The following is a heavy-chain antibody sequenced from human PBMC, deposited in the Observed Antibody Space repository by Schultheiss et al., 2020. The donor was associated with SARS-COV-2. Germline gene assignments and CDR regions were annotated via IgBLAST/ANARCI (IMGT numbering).Heavy chain of an antibody. D-gene: IGHD1-26*01. CDR1: GFTFSSYA. V-gene: IGHV3-30*01. Sequence: GESLKISCAASGFTFSSYAMHWVRQAPGKGLEWVAVISYDGSNKYYADSVKGRFTISRDNSKNTLYLQMNSLRAEDTAVYYCAREPSVGATLDYWGQGTLVTVSS. CDR2: ISYDGSNK. J-gene: IGHJ4*02. CDR3: AREPSVGATLDY.